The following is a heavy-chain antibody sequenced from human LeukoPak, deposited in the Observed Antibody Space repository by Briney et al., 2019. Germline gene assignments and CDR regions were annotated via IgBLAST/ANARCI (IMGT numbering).Heavy chain of an antibody. V-gene: IGHV4-34*01. CDR1: GGSFSGHY. D-gene: IGHD3-22*01. CDR3: ARGTYDSSGYYPSWYFDL. CDR2: INHSGST. J-gene: IGHJ2*01. Sequence: SETLSLTCAVYGGSFSGHYWSWIRQPPGKGLEWIGEINHSGSTNYNPSLKSRVTISVDTSKNQFSLKLSSVTAADTAVYYCARGTYDSSGYYPSWYFDLWGRGTLVTVSS.